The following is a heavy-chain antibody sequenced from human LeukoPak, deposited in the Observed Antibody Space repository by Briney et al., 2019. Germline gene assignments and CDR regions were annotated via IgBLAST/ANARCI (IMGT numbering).Heavy chain of an antibody. CDR1: GYTFTSYG. CDR2: ISAYNGNT. Sequence: ASVKVSCKASGYTFTSYGISWVRQAPGQGLEWMGWISAYNGNTNYAQKFQGRVSMTRDTSISTAFMDLTTLTSDDTAVYYCARVYRISLNDAFDIWGQGTVVSVSS. J-gene: IGHJ3*02. CDR3: ARVYRISLNDAFDI. D-gene: IGHD2-15*01. V-gene: IGHV1-18*01.